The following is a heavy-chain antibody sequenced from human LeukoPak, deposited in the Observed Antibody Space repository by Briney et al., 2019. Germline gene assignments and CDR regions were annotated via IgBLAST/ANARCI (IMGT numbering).Heavy chain of an antibody. Sequence: GGSLRLSCAASGFTFSGFAMSWVRQAPGKGLEWVANIKQDGSEKYYVDFVKGRFTLSRDNAKNTLYLQMNSLRAEDTAVYYCARAPHLYLAFDYWGQGTLVTVSS. CDR2: IKQDGSEK. CDR3: ARAPHLYLAFDY. CDR1: GFTFSGFA. J-gene: IGHJ4*02. V-gene: IGHV3-7*03. D-gene: IGHD2-21*01.